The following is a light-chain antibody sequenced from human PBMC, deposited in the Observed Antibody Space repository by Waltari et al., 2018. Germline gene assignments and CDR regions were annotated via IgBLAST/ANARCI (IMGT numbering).Light chain of an antibody. CDR2: AVS. CDR1: SSDVVTYNS. V-gene: IGLV2-14*03. J-gene: IGLJ3*02. CDR3: SSQSSDDVVL. Sequence: QSALTQPASVSWCPGQSITLSCTGTSSDVVTYNSVSWYQDPPGQGPKVIIYAVSDRPSGVSARLSGSKAGNTASLTISGLQAEVEADYYCSSQSSDDVVLFGGGTPVTVL.